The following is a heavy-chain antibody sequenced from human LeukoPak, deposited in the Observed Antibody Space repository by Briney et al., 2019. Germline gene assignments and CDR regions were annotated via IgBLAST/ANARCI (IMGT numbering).Heavy chain of an antibody. D-gene: IGHD4-11*01. CDR1: GFTFSSYW. CDR2: ISSDGSTT. V-gene: IGHV3-74*01. CDR3: VSYSRP. Sequence: GGSLRLSCAASGFTFSSYWMDWVRQAPEKGLVWVPRISSDGSTTIYADSVKGRFTISRDNAQNTLYLQMSSLRAEDTAVYYCVSYSRPWGQGTLVTVSS. J-gene: IGHJ5*02.